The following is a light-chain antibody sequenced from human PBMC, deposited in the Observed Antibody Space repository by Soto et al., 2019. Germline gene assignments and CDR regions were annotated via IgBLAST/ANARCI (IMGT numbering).Light chain of an antibody. CDR1: ISDVGSYNY. Sequence: QSVLTQPASVSGSPGQSITISCTGTISDVGSYNYVSWYQQYPGKAPKLMIYDVSTRPSGVSDRFSGSKSGNTASLTISVLRAEDEADYYCGSYTTSSNDVFGTGTKLTVL. J-gene: IGLJ1*01. CDR2: DVS. V-gene: IGLV2-14*03. CDR3: GSYTTSSNDV.